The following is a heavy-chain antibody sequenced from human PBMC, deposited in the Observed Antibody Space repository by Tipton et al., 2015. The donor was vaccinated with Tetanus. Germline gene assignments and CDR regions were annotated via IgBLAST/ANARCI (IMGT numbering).Heavy chain of an antibody. V-gene: IGHV4-31*03. CDR1: GGSISSGGYY. J-gene: IGHJ5*02. CDR2: IYYSGST. CDR3: ARDEVVITTGWWFDP. Sequence: TLSLTCTVSGGSISSGGYYWSWIRQHPGKGLEWIGYIYYSGSTYYNPSLKSRVTMSVDTSKNQFSLKLSSVTAADTAVYYCARDEVVITTGWWFDPWGQGTLVTVSS. D-gene: IGHD3-22*01.